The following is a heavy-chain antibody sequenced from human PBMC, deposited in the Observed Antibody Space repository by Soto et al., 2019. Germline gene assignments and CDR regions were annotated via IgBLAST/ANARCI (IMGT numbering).Heavy chain of an antibody. Sequence: ASVKVSCKASGYTFTSYYMHWVRQAPGQGLEWMGIINPSGGSTSYAQKFQGRVTMTRDTSTSTVYMELSSLRSEDTAVYYCASYLWSGAFDYWGQGTLVTVSS. CDR3: ASYLWSGAFDY. CDR1: GYTFTSYY. CDR2: INPSGGST. J-gene: IGHJ4*02. D-gene: IGHD3-10*01. V-gene: IGHV1-46*01.